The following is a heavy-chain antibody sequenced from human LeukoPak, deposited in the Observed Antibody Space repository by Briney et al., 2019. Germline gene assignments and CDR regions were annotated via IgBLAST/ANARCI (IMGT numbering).Heavy chain of an antibody. CDR2: INHSGST. V-gene: IGHV4-34*01. J-gene: IGHJ5*02. D-gene: IGHD3-10*01. CDR1: GGSFSGYY. Sequence: SETLSLTCAVYGGSFSGYYWSWIRQPPGKGLECIGEINHSGSTNYNPSLKSRVTISVDTSKNQFSLKLSSVTAADTAVYYCARGGLHYYGSGSYPSRSSWFDPWGQGTLVTVSS. CDR3: ARGGLHYYGSGSYPSRSSWFDP.